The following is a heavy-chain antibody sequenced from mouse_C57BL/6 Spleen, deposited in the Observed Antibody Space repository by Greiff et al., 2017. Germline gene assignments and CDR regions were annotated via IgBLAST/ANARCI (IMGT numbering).Heavy chain of an antibody. CDR2: ISSGGDYI. J-gene: IGHJ4*01. CDR1: GFTFSSYA. CDR3: TIVTGRYYAMDY. Sequence: EVQRVESGEGLVKPGGSLKLSCAASGFTFSSYAMSWVRQTPEKRLEWVAYISSGGDYIYYADTVKGRFTISRDNARNTLYLQMSSLKSEDTAMYYCTIVTGRYYAMDYWGQGTSVTVSS. D-gene: IGHD4-1*01. V-gene: IGHV5-9-1*02.